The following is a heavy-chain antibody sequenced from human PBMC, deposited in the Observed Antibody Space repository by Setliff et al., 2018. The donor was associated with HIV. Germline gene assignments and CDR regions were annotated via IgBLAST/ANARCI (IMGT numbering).Heavy chain of an antibody. Sequence: SETLSLTCTVSGGSISSVNYYWNWVRQPAGKGLEWIGRIYASGSPTYNPSLKSRVTISVDTSKNHFSLRLNSVTAADTAVYFCARAPRYYRGWYIPEYFDNWGEGTLVTVSS. CDR2: IYASGSP. V-gene: IGHV4-61*02. J-gene: IGHJ4*02. D-gene: IGHD6-19*01. CDR1: GGSISSVNYY. CDR3: ARAPRYYRGWYIPEYFDN.